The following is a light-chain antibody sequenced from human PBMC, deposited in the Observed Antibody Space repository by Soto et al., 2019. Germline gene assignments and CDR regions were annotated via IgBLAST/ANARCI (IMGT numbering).Light chain of an antibody. CDR2: GAS. CDR1: QSISSK. CDR3: QQYKNWPTWT. V-gene: IGKV3-15*01. Sequence: EIGMTQSRATLSVSPVERATLSFSASQSISSKLAWYQQKPGQAPRLLIYGASTRATGIPARFSGSGSGTEFTLTISSLQPADFAAYYCQQYKNWPTWTFGQGTQVDIK. J-gene: IGKJ1*01.